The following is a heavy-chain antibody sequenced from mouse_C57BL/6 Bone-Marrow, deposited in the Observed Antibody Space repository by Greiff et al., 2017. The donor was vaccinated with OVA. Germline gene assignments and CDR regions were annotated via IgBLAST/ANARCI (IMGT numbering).Heavy chain of an antibody. J-gene: IGHJ3*01. D-gene: IGHD2-1*01. Sequence: VQLQQSGAELVKPGASVKLSCKASGYTFTEYSIHWVKQRPGQGLEWIGCFYPGSGGIKYNEKFKDKATLTADKSSSTVYMELRSLTSEDSAVYFCARYHDWDYGSSWFAYWGQGTPVTVSA. CDR2: FYPGSGGI. CDR3: ARYHDWDYGSSWFAY. V-gene: IGHV1-62-2*01. CDR1: GYTFTEYS.